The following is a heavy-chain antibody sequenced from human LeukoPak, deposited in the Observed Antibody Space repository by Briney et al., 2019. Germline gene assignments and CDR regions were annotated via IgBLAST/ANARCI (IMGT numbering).Heavy chain of an antibody. V-gene: IGHV4-4*07. CDR2: SYTTGRT. CDR3: ARSWGSGFQLDS. Sequence: PSETLSLTXTVSGGSIGSYYWSWVRQPAGKGLEWIGRSYTTGRTIYNPSLKSRVTMSLDTSKNQLSLNLSSVTAADTAVYYCARSWGSGFQLDSWGQGTLVTVSS. D-gene: IGHD3-16*01. J-gene: IGHJ4*02. CDR1: GGSIGSYY.